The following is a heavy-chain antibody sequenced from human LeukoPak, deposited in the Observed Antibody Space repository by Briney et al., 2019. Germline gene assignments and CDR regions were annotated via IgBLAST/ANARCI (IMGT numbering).Heavy chain of an antibody. D-gene: IGHD6-13*01. Sequence: GGSLRLSCAASGFTFSSYWTHWIRQGPGKGLVWVSRINTDGSSTSYADFVKGRFTISRDNAKNTLYLQMNSLRTDDTAVYFCATPGIRDQYDFDSWGQGTLVTVSS. CDR1: GFTFSSYW. CDR3: ATPGIRDQYDFDS. CDR2: INTDGSST. J-gene: IGHJ4*02. V-gene: IGHV3-74*01.